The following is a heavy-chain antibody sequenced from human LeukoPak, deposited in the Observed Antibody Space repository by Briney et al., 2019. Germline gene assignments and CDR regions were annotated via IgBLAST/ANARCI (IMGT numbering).Heavy chain of an antibody. CDR1: GFTFSSYS. D-gene: IGHD2-2*01. V-gene: IGHV3-21*01. CDR2: ISSSSSYI. Sequence: PGGSLRLSCAASGFTFSSYSMNWVRQAPGKGLEWVAFISSSSSYIYYADSVKGRYTISRDNAKNSLHLHMNSLRAEDTAVYYCARDRRCSNTSCYYFDYWGQGTLVTVSS. J-gene: IGHJ4*02. CDR3: ARDRRCSNTSCYYFDY.